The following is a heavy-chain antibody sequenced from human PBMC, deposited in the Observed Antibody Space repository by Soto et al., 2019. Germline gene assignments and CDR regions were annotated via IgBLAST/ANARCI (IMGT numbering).Heavy chain of an antibody. CDR3: VREGSGSYYPHLKYFQH. CDR2: ISYDGSNK. Sequence: QVQLVESGGGVVQPGRSLRLSCAASGFTFSSYAMHWVRQARGKGLEWVAVISYDGSNKYYADSVKGRFTISRDNSKNTLYLQMNSLRAEDTAVYYCVREGSGSYYPHLKYFQHWGQGTLVTVSS. CDR1: GFTFSSYA. J-gene: IGHJ1*01. D-gene: IGHD1-26*01. V-gene: IGHV3-30-3*01.